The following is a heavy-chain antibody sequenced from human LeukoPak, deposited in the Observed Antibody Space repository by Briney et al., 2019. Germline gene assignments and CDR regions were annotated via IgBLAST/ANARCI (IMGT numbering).Heavy chain of an antibody. J-gene: IGHJ6*02. CDR1: GFTFDDYA. CDR3: AKDMGNLPDTAMARYYYYGMDV. D-gene: IGHD5-18*01. V-gene: IGHV3-9*01. CDR2: ISWNSGSI. Sequence: SGGSLRLSCAASGFTFDDYAMHWVRQAPGKGLEWVSGISWNSGSIGYADSVKGRFTISRDNAKNSLYLQMNSLRAEDTALYYCAKDMGNLPDTAMARYYYYGMDVWGQGTTVTVSS.